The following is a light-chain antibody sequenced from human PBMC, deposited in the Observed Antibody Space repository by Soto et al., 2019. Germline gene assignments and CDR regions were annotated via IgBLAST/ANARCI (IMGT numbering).Light chain of an antibody. CDR1: SSDVGGYNF. J-gene: IGLJ1*01. CDR3: SSYTSSTTLPYV. V-gene: IGLV2-14*01. CDR2: EVS. Sequence: QSALTQPASVSGSPGQSITISCTGTSSDVGGYNFVSWSQQHPGKAPKLMIYEVSNRPSGVSYRFSGSKSGNTASLTIPGLQAEDEADYYCSSYTSSTTLPYVFGTGTKLTVL.